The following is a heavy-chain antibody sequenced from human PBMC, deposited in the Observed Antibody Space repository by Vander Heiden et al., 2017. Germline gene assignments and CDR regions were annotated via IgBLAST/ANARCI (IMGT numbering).Heavy chain of an antibody. CDR2: ISSSSSYI. J-gene: IGHJ4*02. CDR1: GFTFSSYS. Sequence: EVQLVESGGGLVKPGGSLRLSCAASGFTFSSYSMNWVRQAPGKGLEWVSSISSSSSYIYYADSVKGRVTVSRDNAKNSLYLQMHSLRAEETPVYYCARDTGYGAVSARGYYFDYWGQGTLVTVYS. CDR3: ARDTGYGAVSARGYYFDY. V-gene: IGHV3-21*01. D-gene: IGHD3-10*01.